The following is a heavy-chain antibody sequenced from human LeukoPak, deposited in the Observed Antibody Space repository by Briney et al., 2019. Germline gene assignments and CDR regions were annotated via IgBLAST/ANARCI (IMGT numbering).Heavy chain of an antibody. J-gene: IGHJ4*02. Sequence: GGSLRLSCASSGCTVSRNYMSWVRQAPGKGLEGVSVIYSGGDTYYADSVKRRITLSRDNSKNTLYLQMNSLRGEDTAVYYCARSPDYGDYLFVYWGQGTLVTVSS. CDR3: ARSPDYGDYLFVY. CDR1: GCTVSRNY. CDR2: IYSGGDT. V-gene: IGHV3-66*01. D-gene: IGHD4-17*01.